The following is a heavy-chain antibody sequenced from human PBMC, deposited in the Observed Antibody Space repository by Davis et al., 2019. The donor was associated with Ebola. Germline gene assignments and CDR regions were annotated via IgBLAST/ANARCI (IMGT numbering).Heavy chain of an antibody. CDR2: ISSSSSYI. D-gene: IGHD5-12*01. V-gene: IGHV3-21*01. J-gene: IGHJ6*02. Sequence: GGSLRLSCAASGFTFSSYSMNWVRQAPGKGLEWVSSISSSSSYIYYADSVKGRFTISRDNAKNSLYLQMNSLRAEDTAVYYCARGHIVATIYYYYGMDVWGQGTTVTVSS. CDR3: ARGHIVATIYYYYGMDV. CDR1: GFTFSSYS.